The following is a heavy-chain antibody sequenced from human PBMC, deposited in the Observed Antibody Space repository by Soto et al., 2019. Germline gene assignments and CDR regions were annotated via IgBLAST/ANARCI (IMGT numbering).Heavy chain of an antibody. CDR1: GGSISSGGYS. Sequence: KTSETLSLTCAVSGGSISSGGYSWSWIRQPPGKGLEWIGYIYHSGSTYYNPSLKSRVTISVDRSKNQFSLKLSSVTAADTAVYYRDRDGSSSGWFDTWGQGTLVTVSS. CDR2: IYHSGST. CDR3: DRDGSSSGWFDT. J-gene: IGHJ5*02. D-gene: IGHD6-13*01. V-gene: IGHV4-30-2*01.